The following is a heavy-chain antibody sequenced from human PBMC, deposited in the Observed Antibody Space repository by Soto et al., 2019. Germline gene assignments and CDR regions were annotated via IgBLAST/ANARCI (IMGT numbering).Heavy chain of an antibody. D-gene: IGHD5-12*01. CDR2: IIPILGIA. V-gene: IGHV1-69*02. CDR1: GGTFSSYT. J-gene: IGHJ4*02. CDR3: ARHREMATYDGY. Sequence: QVQLVQSGAEVKKPGSSVKVSCKASGGTFSSYTISWVRQAPGQGLEWMGRIIPILGIANYAQKFQGRVTITADKSTSTAYMELSSLRSEDTAVYYCARHREMATYDGYWGQGTLVTVSS.